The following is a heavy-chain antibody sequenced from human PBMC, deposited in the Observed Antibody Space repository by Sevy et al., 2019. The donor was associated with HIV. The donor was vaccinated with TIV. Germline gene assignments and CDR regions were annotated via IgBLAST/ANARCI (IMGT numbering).Heavy chain of an antibody. CDR3: ARDDNPYGDYFQGMDV. Sequence: GGSLRLSCTASGFTFSDYWMTWVRQAPGKGLEWVANIKQDGSEKYYVDSVKGRFTISRDNAKNSLYLQMNTLRSEDMAVYYCARDDNPYGDYFQGMDVWGQGTTVTVST. J-gene: IGHJ6*01. CDR2: IKQDGSEK. D-gene: IGHD4-17*01. V-gene: IGHV3-7*01. CDR1: GFTFSDYW.